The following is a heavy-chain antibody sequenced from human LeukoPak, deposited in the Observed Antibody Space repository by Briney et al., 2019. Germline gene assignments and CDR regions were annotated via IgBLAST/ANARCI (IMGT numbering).Heavy chain of an antibody. V-gene: IGHV1-46*01. CDR1: GYTFTSNY. D-gene: IGHD2-21*01. CDR2: ISPSGGST. Sequence: SVKVSCKAFGYTFTSNYMHWVRQAPGQGPEWMGVISPSGGSTTYAQKFQGRVTLTRDMSTSTDYLELSSLRSEDTAVYYCARDNSVRGEAWWFNPWGQGTLVTVSS. CDR3: ARDNSVRGEAWWFNP. J-gene: IGHJ5*02.